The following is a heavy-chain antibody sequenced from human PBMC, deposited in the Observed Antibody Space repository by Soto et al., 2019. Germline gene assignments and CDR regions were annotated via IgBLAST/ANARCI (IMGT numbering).Heavy chain of an antibody. CDR2: LNPNSGDT. J-gene: IGHJ4*02. CDR3: ATSGGGWYLY. V-gene: IGHV1-8*01. D-gene: IGHD6-19*01. Sequence: QVQLVQSGAEVKKPGASVKVSCKASGYTFSSYDINWVRQATGQGLEWMGWLNPNSGDTGYAQKFQGRVTLTRNTSITPAYIELSSLTSDDPAVYYCATSGGGWYLYWGQGTLVTVSS. CDR1: GYTFSSYD.